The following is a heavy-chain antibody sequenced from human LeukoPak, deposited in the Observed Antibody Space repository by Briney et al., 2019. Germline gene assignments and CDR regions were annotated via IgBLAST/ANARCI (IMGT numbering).Heavy chain of an antibody. Sequence: SETLSLTCTVSGGSISSGDYYWSWIRQPPGKGLEWIGYIYYSGSTYYNPSLKSRVTISVDTSKNQFSLKLSSVTAADTAVYYCARRRSSWYYFDYWGQGTLVTVSS. J-gene: IGHJ4*02. V-gene: IGHV4-30-4*01. D-gene: IGHD6-13*01. CDR1: GGSISSGDYY. CDR2: IYYSGST. CDR3: ARRRSSWYYFDY.